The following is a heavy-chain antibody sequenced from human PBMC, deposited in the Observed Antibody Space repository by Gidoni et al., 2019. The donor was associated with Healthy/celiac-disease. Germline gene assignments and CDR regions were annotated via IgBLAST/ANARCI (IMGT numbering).Heavy chain of an antibody. CDR3: ARHKRQGLVLDDAFDI. CDR2: IYYSGST. D-gene: IGHD6-19*01. V-gene: IGHV4-39*01. J-gene: IGHJ3*02. CDR1: GGSISSSSYY. Sequence: QLQLQESGPGLVKPSETLSLTCTVSGGSISSSSYYWGWIRQPPGKGLEWIGSIYYSGSTYYNPSLKSRVTISVETSKNQFSLKLSSVTAADTAVYYCARHKRQGLVLDDAFDIWGQGTMVTVSS.